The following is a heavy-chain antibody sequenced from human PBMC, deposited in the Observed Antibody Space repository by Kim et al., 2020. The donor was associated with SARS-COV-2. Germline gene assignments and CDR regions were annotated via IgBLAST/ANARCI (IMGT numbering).Heavy chain of an antibody. CDR2: ISWNSGTI. J-gene: IGHJ6*01. CDR1: GFTFDDYA. Sequence: GGSLRLSCAASGFTFDDYAMHWVRQAPGKGLEWVSGISWNSGTIGYADSVKGRFTISRDNAKNSLYLQMNSLRTEDTALYYCAKSKITMLQGVFYG. V-gene: IGHV3-9*01. D-gene: IGHD3-10*01. CDR3: AKSKITMLQGVFYG.